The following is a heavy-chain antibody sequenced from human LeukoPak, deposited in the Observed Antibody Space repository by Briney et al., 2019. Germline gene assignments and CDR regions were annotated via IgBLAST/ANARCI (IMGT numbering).Heavy chain of an antibody. J-gene: IGHJ2*01. V-gene: IGHV3-23*01. CDR2: IVGSGAST. Sequence: GGSLRLSCAASGFTFSSYAMSWVRQAPGKGLEWVSAIVGSGASTYYADSVKGRFTISRDNSKNTLHLQMNSLRAEDTAIYHCAKVRVVGDYNWFFGLWGRGTLVPVSS. CDR1: GFTFSSYA. D-gene: IGHD4-17*01. CDR3: AKVRVVGDYNWFFGL.